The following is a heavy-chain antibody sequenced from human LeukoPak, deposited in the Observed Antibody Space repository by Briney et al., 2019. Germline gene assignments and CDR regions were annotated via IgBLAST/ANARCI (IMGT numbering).Heavy chain of an antibody. V-gene: IGHV4-39*02. Sequence: PSETLSLTCTTSDGSISSSTYYWGWIRQPPGKGLEWIGSMFYTGSTYYNPSLKSRVTMSVDTSKNQFSLKLNSVTAADTAVYYCARGQGYSTGWSPVGLWGQGTQVIVSS. CDR3: ARGQGYSTGWSPVGL. D-gene: IGHD6-19*01. CDR1: DGSISSSTYY. CDR2: MFYTGST. J-gene: IGHJ4*02.